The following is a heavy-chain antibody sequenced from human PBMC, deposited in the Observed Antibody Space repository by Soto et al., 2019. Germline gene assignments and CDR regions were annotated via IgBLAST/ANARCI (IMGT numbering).Heavy chain of an antibody. J-gene: IGHJ4*02. Sequence: QVQLKQSGPRLARPSGTLSLTCVVSGGSISSTNWWTWVRQTPGKGLEWIGEVYHTGSTKYNPSLKNRVTLSVDKSNNQFSLNLKSVTAADTAVYYCATLPPRIVVVVLPIPSWGQGTLVTVSS. CDR2: VYHTGST. V-gene: IGHV4-4*02. CDR1: GGSISSTNW. CDR3: ATLPPRIVVVVLPIPS. D-gene: IGHD2-15*01.